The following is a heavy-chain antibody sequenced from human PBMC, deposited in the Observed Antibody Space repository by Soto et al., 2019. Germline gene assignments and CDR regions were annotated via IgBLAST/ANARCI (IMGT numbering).Heavy chain of an antibody. D-gene: IGHD3-3*01. V-gene: IGHV3-23*01. CDR2: ISGSGGST. J-gene: IGHJ4*02. CDR3: AKDAGPVFGVVIPFDY. Sequence: GGSLRLSCAASGFTFSSYAMSWVRQAPGKGLEWVSAISGSGGSTYYADSVKGRFTISRDNSKNTLYLQMNSLRAEDTAVYYCAKDAGPVFGVVIPFDYWGQGTLVTVSS. CDR1: GFTFSSYA.